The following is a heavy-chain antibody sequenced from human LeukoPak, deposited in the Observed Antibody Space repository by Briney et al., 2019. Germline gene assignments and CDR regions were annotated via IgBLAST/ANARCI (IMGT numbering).Heavy chain of an antibody. J-gene: IGHJ4*02. Sequence: GGSLRLSCAASGFTVSSNYMSWVRQAPGKGLEWVSVIYSGGTTYYADSVKGRFTISRDNSMNTLYLQMNSLRAEDTAVYYCAREAPYSRLDYWGQGTLVTVSS. V-gene: IGHV3-53*01. CDR1: GFTVSSNY. CDR3: AREAPYSRLDY. CDR2: IYSGGTT. D-gene: IGHD4-11*01.